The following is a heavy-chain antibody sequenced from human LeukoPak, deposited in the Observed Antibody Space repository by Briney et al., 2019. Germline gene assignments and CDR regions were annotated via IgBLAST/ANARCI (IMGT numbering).Heavy chain of an antibody. CDR2: ISSSGSTI. V-gene: IGHV3-48*03. CDR1: GFTFSSYE. D-gene: IGHD3-10*01. CDR3: ARDFITMVRGFDY. J-gene: IGHJ4*02. Sequence: LTGGSLRLSCAASGFTFSSYEMNWVRQAPGKGLEWVSYISSSGSTIYYADSVKGRFTISRDNAKNSLYLQMNSLRAEDTAVYYCARDFITMVRGFDYWGQGTLVTVSS.